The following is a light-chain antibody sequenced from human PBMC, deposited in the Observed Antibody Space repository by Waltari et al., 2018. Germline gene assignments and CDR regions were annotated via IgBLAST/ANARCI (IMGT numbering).Light chain of an antibody. Sequence: DIQMTQSPSTLCASVGDRVTITCRASQSINTWLVWYQQKPGKAPKPLIYKASSLEGGVPSRFSGSGSGTEFILTISSLQPDDFATYHCQQYKTNPWTFGQGTKVEIK. CDR3: QQYKTNPWT. J-gene: IGKJ1*01. V-gene: IGKV1-5*03. CDR2: KAS. CDR1: QSINTW.